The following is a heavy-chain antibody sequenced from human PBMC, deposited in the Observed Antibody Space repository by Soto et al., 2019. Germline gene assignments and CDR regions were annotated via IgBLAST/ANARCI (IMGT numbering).Heavy chain of an antibody. D-gene: IGHD2-2*01. Sequence: QVQLQESGPGLVKPSETLSLTFAVSGGSIGSSSYYWGWIRQAPGKGLEWIGSVYYSGSTLYNPTLNSSVNNSLDTSQDRFSLQLNSVTPADTAIYYCAREEGYSAGCHAFWGRGILVTVSS. J-gene: IGHJ4*02. CDR1: GGSIGSSSYY. CDR3: AREEGYSAGCHAF. CDR2: VYYSGST. V-gene: IGHV4-39*02.